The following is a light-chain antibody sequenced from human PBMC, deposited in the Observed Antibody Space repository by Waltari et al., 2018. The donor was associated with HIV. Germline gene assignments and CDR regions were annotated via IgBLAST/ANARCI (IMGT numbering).Light chain of an antibody. CDR3: QQSYSTPLT. J-gene: IGKJ4*01. CDR1: QNIRSY. Sequence: DIQMTQSPSSLSASVGDRVTVSCRANQNIRSYLIWYQQRPGKAPRLLIYTASTLQRGVTSRFSGSGSGTDFTLSITSLQPEDFATYYCQQSYSTPLTFGGGTRVEIK. CDR2: TAS. V-gene: IGKV1-39*01.